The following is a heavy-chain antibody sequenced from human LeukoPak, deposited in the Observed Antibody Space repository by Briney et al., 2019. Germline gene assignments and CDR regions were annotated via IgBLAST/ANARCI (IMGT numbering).Heavy chain of an antibody. CDR2: ISSSSSYI. V-gene: IGHV3-21*04. CDR1: GFTFSSYS. CDR3: ASVFVDYYASGSPFDY. D-gene: IGHD3-10*01. J-gene: IGHJ4*02. Sequence: PGGSLRLSCAASGFTFSSYSMNWVRQAPGKGLEWVSSISSSSSYIYYADSVKGRFTISRDNAKNSLYLQMNGLRAEDTAMYYCASVFVDYYASGSPFDYWGQGTLVTVSS.